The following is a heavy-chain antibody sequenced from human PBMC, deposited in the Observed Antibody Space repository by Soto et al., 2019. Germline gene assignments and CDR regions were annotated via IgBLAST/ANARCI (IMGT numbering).Heavy chain of an antibody. CDR2: IDGGGTKT. V-gene: IGHV3-23*01. CDR3: TKEHSNYPDNWFDP. D-gene: IGHD4-4*01. Sequence: AGSLRLSCAASGFTFSNHAMSWVRQAPGTGLEWVSAIDGGGTKTYYADSVKGRFTISRDNSMNTLYLQMDSLRAEDTAIYYCTKEHSNYPDNWFDPWGQGTRVTVS. J-gene: IGHJ5*02. CDR1: GFTFSNHA.